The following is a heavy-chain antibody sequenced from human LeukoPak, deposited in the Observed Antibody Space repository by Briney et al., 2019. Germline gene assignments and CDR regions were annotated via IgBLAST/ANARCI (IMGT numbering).Heavy chain of an antibody. J-gene: IGHJ6*03. D-gene: IGHD3-9*01. CDR3: ARARRYYDVLTGYNSDYYMDV. V-gene: IGHV4-61*02. Sequence: PSQTLSLTCTVSGASISSGNYYWSWIRQPAGKGLEWIGRIYTGGSTNCKPSLKSRVSISADTSKNQFSLKLSSVTAADTAVYYCARARRYYDVLTGYNSDYYMDVWGKGTTVTISS. CDR2: IYTGGST. CDR1: GASISSGNYY.